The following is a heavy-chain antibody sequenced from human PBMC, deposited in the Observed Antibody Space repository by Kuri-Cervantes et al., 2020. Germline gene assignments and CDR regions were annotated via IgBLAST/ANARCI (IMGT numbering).Heavy chain of an antibody. CDR2: IRYDGDNK. D-gene: IGHD6-6*01. J-gene: IGHJ4*02. V-gene: IGHV3-30*02. Sequence: GGSLRLSCEASGFTFRNHGMHWVRQAPGKGLEWVGLIRYDGDNKFYADSVKGRFTISRDNSRNRLYLQMNSLRSEDTAVYYCARGSSSAPYFDYWGQGTLVTVSS. CDR3: ARGSSSAPYFDY. CDR1: GFTFRNHG.